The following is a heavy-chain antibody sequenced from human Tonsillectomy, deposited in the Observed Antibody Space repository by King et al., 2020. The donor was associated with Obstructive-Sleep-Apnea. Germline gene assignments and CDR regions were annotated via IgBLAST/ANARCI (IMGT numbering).Heavy chain of an antibody. Sequence: EVQLVESGGGLVKPGGSLRLSCAASGLTFSSYSMNWVRQAPGKGLEWVSSISSSSSYIYYADSVKGRFPISRDNAKNSLYPQMNSLRAEDTAVYYCARVGSHPPRLFDYWGQGTLVTVSS. CDR3: ARVGSHPPRLFDY. CDR1: GLTFSSYS. J-gene: IGHJ4*02. V-gene: IGHV3-21*01. D-gene: IGHD6-25*01. CDR2: ISSSSSYI.